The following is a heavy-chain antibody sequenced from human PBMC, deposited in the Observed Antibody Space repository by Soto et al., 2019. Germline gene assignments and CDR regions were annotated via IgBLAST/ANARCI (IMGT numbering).Heavy chain of an antibody. CDR3: AHIAYAWVPGGFDY. D-gene: IGHD3-10*01. CDR2: IYWDDDK. J-gene: IGHJ4*02. Sequence: QITLKESGPTLVKPTQTLTLTCTFSGFSLSTTAVGVGWIRQPPGRALEWLALIYWDDDKRYSPSLKSRLTIPKDTSKNQVVLTMTNMDPVDTATYYCAHIAYAWVPGGFDYWAQGTLVTVSS. CDR1: GFSLSTTAVG. V-gene: IGHV2-5*02.